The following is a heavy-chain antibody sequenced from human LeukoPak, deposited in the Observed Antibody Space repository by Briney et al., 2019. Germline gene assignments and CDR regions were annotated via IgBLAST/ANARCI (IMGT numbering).Heavy chain of an antibody. D-gene: IGHD3-22*01. CDR2: IYTSGST. Sequence: SETLSLTCTVSGGSISSYYWSWIRQPAGKGLEWIGRIYTSGSTNYNPSLKSRVTMSVDTSKNQFSLKLSSVTAADTAVYYCARRKGIVVVITDYFDYWGQGTLVTVSS. J-gene: IGHJ4*02. CDR1: GGSISSYY. CDR3: ARRKGIVVVITDYFDY. V-gene: IGHV4-4*07.